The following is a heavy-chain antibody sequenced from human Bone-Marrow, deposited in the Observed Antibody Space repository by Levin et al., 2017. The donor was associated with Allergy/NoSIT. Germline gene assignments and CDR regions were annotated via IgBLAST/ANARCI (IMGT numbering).Heavy chain of an antibody. CDR1: GFTVSNNY. CDR3: AGGPQRGY. Sequence: PGGSLRLSCAASGFTVSNNYMSWVRQAPGKGLESVSLIYSGGTTYSADSVRGRFTISRDNSKSTVYLQMNSLRAEDTAVYYCAGGPQRGYWGQGTLVTVSS. D-gene: IGHD1-26*01. V-gene: IGHV3-66*02. J-gene: IGHJ4*02. CDR2: IYSGGTT.